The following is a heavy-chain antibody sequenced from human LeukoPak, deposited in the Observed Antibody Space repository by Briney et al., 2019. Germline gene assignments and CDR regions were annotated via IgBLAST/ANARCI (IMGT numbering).Heavy chain of an antibody. CDR2: ISWNSGSI. V-gene: IGHV3-9*01. Sequence: GGSLRLSCAASGFTFHQYAIHWVRQVPGKGLEWVSGISWNSGSIGYADSVKGRFTISRDNSKNTLYLQMNSLRAEDTAVYYCAKFRGSSSWYGGDYFDYWGQGTLVTVSS. J-gene: IGHJ4*02. CDR1: GFTFHQYA. CDR3: AKFRGSSSWYGGDYFDY. D-gene: IGHD6-13*01.